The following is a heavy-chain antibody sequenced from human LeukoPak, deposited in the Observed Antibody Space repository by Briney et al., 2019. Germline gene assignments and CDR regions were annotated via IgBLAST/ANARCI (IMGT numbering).Heavy chain of an antibody. D-gene: IGHD5-18*01. CDR3: ARHTATVTYSFDY. Sequence: ASVKVSCKASGYTFTSYGISWVRQAPGQGLEWMGWISAYNDNTNSAQKFQGRVTMTTDTSTSTAYMELRSLRSDDPAVYYCARHTATVTYSFDYWGQGTLVTVSS. CDR2: ISAYNDNT. V-gene: IGHV1-18*01. J-gene: IGHJ4*02. CDR1: GYTFTSYG.